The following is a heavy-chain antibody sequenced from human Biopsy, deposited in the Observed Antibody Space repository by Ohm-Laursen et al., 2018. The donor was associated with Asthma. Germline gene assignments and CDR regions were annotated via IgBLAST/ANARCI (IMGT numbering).Heavy chain of an antibody. CDR1: GFSLRNARMG. Sequence: TQTLTLTSTVSGFSLRNARMGVTWIRQPPGKALEWLAHIFSNDEKSYSTSLKSRITISKDTAKSQVVLTMSNMDPVDTATYYCARVVNYDFRSGYWFDPWGQGTTVTVSP. D-gene: IGHD3-3*01. V-gene: IGHV2-26*01. J-gene: IGHJ5*02. CDR3: ARVVNYDFRSGYWFDP. CDR2: IFSNDEK.